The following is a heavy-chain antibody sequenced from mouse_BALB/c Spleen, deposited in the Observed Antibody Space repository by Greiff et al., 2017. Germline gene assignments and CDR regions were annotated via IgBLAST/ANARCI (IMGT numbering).Heavy chain of an antibody. Sequence: EVMLVESGGGLVQPGGSRKLSCAASGFTFSSFGMHWVRQAPEKGLEWVAYISSGSSTIYYADTVKGRFTISRDNPKNTLFLQMTSLRSEDTAMYYCARSVYYRDAMDYWGQGTSVTVSS. CDR3: ARSVYYRDAMDY. CDR2: ISSGSSTI. CDR1: GFTFSSFG. J-gene: IGHJ4*01. D-gene: IGHD1-1*01. V-gene: IGHV5-17*02.